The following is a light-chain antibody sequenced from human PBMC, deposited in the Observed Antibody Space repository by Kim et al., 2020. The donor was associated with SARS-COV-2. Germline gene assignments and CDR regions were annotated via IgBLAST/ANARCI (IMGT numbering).Light chain of an antibody. CDR1: TSDVGGYNY. Sequence: QSALTQPRSVSGSPGQSITISCTGTTSDVGGYNYVSWFQLFPGKAPRLLIYDVTKRPSGVPDRFSGSNSGNTATLTISGTQAMDEADYYCQAWDSSTVVFGGGTQLTVL. V-gene: IGLV2-11*01. CDR2: DVT. J-gene: IGLJ2*01. CDR3: QAWDSSTVV.